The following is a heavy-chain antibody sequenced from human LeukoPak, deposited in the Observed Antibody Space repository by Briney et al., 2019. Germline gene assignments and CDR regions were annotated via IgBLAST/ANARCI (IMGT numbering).Heavy chain of an antibody. CDR1: GGSFSGYY. D-gene: IGHD2-21*02. CDR3: ARGVCGGDCYGSVGDYYGMDV. V-gene: IGHV4-59*01. J-gene: IGHJ6*02. Sequence: SETLSLTCAVYGGSFSGYYWSWIRQPPGKGLEWIGYIYYSGSTNYNPSLKSRVTISVDTSKNQFSLKLSSVTAADTAVYYCARGVCGGDCYGSVGDYYGMDVWGQGTTVTVSS. CDR2: IYYSGST.